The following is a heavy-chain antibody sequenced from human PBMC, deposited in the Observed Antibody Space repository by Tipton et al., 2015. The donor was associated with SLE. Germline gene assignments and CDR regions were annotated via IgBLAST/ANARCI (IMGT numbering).Heavy chain of an antibody. CDR2: IYTSGST. D-gene: IGHD1-26*01. Sequence: LRLSCAVYGGSFSGYYWSWIRQPAGKGLEWIGRIYTSGSTNYNPSLKSRVTMSVDTSKNQFSLKLSSVTAADTAVYYCARDGWELFHAFDIWGQGTMVTVSS. J-gene: IGHJ3*02. V-gene: IGHV4-4*07. CDR1: GGSFSGYY. CDR3: ARDGWELFHAFDI.